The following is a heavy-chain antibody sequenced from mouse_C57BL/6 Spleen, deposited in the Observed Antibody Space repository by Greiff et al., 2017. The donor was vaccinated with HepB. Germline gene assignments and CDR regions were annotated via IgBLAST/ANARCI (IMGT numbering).Heavy chain of an antibody. V-gene: IGHV1-81*01. D-gene: IGHD4-1*01. CDR2: IYPRSGNT. CDR3: ARWDPYAMDY. Sequence: VQLQQSGAELARPGASVKLSCKASGYTFTSYGISWVKQSTGQGLEWIGEIYPRSGNTYYNEKFKGKATLTADKSSSTAYMELRSLTSEDSAVYFCARWDPYAMDYWGQGTSVTVSS. J-gene: IGHJ4*01. CDR1: GYTFTSYG.